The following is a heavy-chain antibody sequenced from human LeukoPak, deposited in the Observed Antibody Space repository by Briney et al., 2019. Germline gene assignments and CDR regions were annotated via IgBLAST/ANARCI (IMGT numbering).Heavy chain of an antibody. Sequence: PGGSLRLSCAASGFTFSNYWMSWVRQAPGKGLEWVANINQDGSEKSYVDSVKGRFTISRDNAKKSLYLHVNSLRAEDTAVYYCARDIYGGHDYWGQGTLLTVSS. J-gene: IGHJ4*02. CDR3: ARDIYGGHDY. CDR1: GFTFSNYW. CDR2: INQDGSEK. V-gene: IGHV3-7*04. D-gene: IGHD2-21*01.